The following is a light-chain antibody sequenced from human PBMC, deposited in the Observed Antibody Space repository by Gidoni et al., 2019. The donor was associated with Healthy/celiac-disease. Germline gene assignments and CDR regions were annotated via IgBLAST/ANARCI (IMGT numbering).Light chain of an antibody. V-gene: IGKV1-27*01. J-gene: IGKJ4*01. Sequence: DIQMIQSPSSLSASVGDRDIITCRASQGMSNYLAWYQQKPGKVPKLLIYAASTLQSGVPSRFSGSGSGTDFTLTISSLQPEDVATYYCQKYNSAPLTFGGGTKVEIK. CDR3: QKYNSAPLT. CDR1: QGMSNY. CDR2: AAS.